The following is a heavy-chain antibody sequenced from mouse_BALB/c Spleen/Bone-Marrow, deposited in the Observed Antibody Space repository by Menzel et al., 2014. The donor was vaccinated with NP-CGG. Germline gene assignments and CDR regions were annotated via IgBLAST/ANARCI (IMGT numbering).Heavy chain of an antibody. J-gene: IGHJ2*01. CDR1: GYTFSSYW. D-gene: IGHD1-2*01. CDR2: TNPSTGYT. Sequence: QVQLQQSRAELAKPGASVKMSCKASGYTFSSYWMHWVKQRPGQGLEWIGYTNPSTGYTEYNQKFKDKATLTADKSSSTAYMQLSSLSSEDSAVYYCARSPHYYDLDYWGQGTTLTVSS. CDR3: ARSPHYYDLDY. V-gene: IGHV1-7*01.